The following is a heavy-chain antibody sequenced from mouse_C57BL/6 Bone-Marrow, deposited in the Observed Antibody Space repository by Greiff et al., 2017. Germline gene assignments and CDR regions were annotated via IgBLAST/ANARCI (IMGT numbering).Heavy chain of an antibody. V-gene: IGHV1-26*01. CDR2: INPNNGGT. J-gene: IGHJ4*01. CDR1: GYTFTDYY. Sequence: EVQLQQSGPELVKPGASVKISCKASGYTFTDYYMNWVKQSHGKSLEWIGDINPNNGGTSYNQKFKGKATLTVDKSSSTAYMELRSLTSEDSAVYYGASRYFPIAMDYWGQGTSVTVSS. CDR3: ASRYFPIAMDY.